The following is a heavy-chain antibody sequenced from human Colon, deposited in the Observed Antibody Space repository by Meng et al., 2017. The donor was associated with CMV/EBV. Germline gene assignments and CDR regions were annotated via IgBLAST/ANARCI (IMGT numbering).Heavy chain of an antibody. Sequence: GESLKISCTASGFSLMTYTMIWVRQAPGKGLEWVTSINSNGRGSFYADSVKGRFTISRDNSKNTLYLQMNSLRAEDTAVYYCAKDDSNYGYYYGMDVWGQGTTVTVSS. CDR2: INSNGRGS. J-gene: IGHJ6*02. CDR1: GFSLMTYT. V-gene: IGHV3-23*01. D-gene: IGHD4-11*01. CDR3: AKDDSNYGYYYGMDV.